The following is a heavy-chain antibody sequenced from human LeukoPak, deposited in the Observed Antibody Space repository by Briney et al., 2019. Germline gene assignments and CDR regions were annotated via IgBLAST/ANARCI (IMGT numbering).Heavy chain of an antibody. CDR2: IRYDGGET. J-gene: IGHJ4*02. D-gene: IGHD3-16*02. CDR3: AIIVDDYDY. Sequence: GGSLRLSCAASGFTFNRRGMHWVRQAPGKGLEWVAFIRYDGGETFYADFVKGRFTISRDNSKNTLSLQLNTLRPEDTALYYCAIIVDDYDYWGRGTLVTVSS. CDR1: GFTFNRRG. V-gene: IGHV3-30*02.